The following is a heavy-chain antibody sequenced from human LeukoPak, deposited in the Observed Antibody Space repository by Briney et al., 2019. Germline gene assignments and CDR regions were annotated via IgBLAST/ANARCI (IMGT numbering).Heavy chain of an antibody. Sequence: GGSLRLSCAASGFTFSSYAMSWVRQAPGKGLEWVSAISGSGGSTYYADSVKGRFTISRDNSKNTLYLQMNSLRAEDTAVYYCAMQARDFWSGYYDYWGQGTLVTVSS. CDR1: GFTFSSYA. V-gene: IGHV3-23*01. J-gene: IGHJ4*02. CDR3: AMQARDFWSGYYDY. D-gene: IGHD3-3*01. CDR2: ISGSGGST.